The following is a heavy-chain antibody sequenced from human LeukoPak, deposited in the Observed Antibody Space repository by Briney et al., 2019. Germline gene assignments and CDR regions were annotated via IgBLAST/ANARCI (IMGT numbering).Heavy chain of an antibody. J-gene: IGHJ4*02. D-gene: IGHD1-7*01. CDR2: INPNSGGT. CDR1: GYTFTGYH. CDR3: ARGRVTGTTTPDY. V-gene: IGHV1-2*06. Sequence: ASVKVSCKASGYTFTGYHMHWVRQAPGQGLEWMGRINPNSGGTNYAQKFQGRVTMTRDTSISTAYMELSRLRSDDTAVYYCARGRVTGTTTPDYWGQGTLVTVSS.